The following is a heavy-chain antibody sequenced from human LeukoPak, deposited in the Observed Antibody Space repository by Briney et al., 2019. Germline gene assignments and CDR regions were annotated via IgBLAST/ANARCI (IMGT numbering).Heavy chain of an antibody. CDR1: GGSISTSNYF. CDR2: LSYSGDT. Sequence: SETLSLTCTVSGGSISTSNYFWTWIRQPPGKGLEWIGTLSYSGDTYYNPSLTSRVTISVDTSKNQFSLKLSPVTAADTAVYYCARYHYYDTKWFDPWGQGTLVTVSS. V-gene: IGHV4-39*01. CDR3: ARYHYYDTKWFDP. J-gene: IGHJ5*02. D-gene: IGHD3-22*01.